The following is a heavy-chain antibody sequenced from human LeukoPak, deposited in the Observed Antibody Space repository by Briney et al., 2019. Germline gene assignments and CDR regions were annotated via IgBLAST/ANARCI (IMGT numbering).Heavy chain of an antibody. J-gene: IGHJ4*02. CDR3: AKDLTLYGDFPYFDY. CDR2: ISGSGGST. D-gene: IGHD2-21*01. CDR1: GFTFSSYA. Sequence: PGGSLRLSCAASGFTFSSYAMSWVRQAPGKGLEWVSAISGSGGSTYYADSVEGRFTISRDNSKNTLYLEMNSLRAEDTAVYYCAKDLTLYGDFPYFDYWGRGTLVTVSS. V-gene: IGHV3-23*01.